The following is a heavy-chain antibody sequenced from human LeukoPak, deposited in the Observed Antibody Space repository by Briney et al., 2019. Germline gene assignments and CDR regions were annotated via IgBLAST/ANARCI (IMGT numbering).Heavy chain of an antibody. Sequence: PSETLSLTYTVSGGSISSYYWSWIRQPPGKGLEWIGYIYYSGSTNYNPSLKSRVTISVDTSKNHFSLKLSSVTAADTAMYYCARIIGRGYSYNNWFDSWGQGTLVTVSS. CDR3: ARIIGRGYSYNNWFDS. CDR1: GGSISSYY. V-gene: IGHV4-59*01. CDR2: IYYSGST. J-gene: IGHJ5*01. D-gene: IGHD5-18*01.